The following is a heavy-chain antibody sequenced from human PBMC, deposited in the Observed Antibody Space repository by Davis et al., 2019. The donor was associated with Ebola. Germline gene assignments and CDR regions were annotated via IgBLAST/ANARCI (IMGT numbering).Heavy chain of an antibody. V-gene: IGHV3-30*02. CDR2: IRYDGSNK. Sequence: GESLKISCAASGFTFSSYGMHWVRQAPGKGLEWVAFIRYDGSNKYYADSVKGRFTISRDNSKNTLYLQMNSLRAEDTAVYYCAKGAHIVVVIAPLGEYFQHWGQGTLVTVSS. CDR3: AKGAHIVVVIAPLGEYFQH. J-gene: IGHJ1*01. D-gene: IGHD2-21*01. CDR1: GFTFSSYG.